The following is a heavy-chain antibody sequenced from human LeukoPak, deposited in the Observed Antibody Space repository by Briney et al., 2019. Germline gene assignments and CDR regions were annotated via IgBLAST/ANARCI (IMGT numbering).Heavy chain of an antibody. CDR1: GYTFTSYG. CDR2: INAGNGNT. Sequence: ASVKVSCKASGYTFTSYGISWVRQAPGQRLEWMGWINAGNGNTKYSQKFQGRVTITRDTSASTAYMELSSLRSEDTAVYYCAREGYCGGDCYSRMAFDIWGQGTMVTVSS. V-gene: IGHV1-3*01. D-gene: IGHD2-21*01. J-gene: IGHJ3*02. CDR3: AREGYCGGDCYSRMAFDI.